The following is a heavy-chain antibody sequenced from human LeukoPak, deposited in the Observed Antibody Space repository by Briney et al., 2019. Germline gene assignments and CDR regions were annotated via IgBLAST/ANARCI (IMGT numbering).Heavy chain of an antibody. J-gene: IGHJ4*02. CDR2: IYYSGST. CDR1: GVSISSSSYY. V-gene: IGHV4-39*07. CDR3: ARGVDDFWSGYLYYFDY. D-gene: IGHD3-3*01. Sequence: SETLSLTCTVSGVSISSSSYYWGWLRQPPGKGLEWIGSIYYSGSTYYNPSLKSRVTISVDTSKNQFSLKLSSVTAADTAVYYCARGVDDFWSGYLYYFDYWGQGTLVTVSS.